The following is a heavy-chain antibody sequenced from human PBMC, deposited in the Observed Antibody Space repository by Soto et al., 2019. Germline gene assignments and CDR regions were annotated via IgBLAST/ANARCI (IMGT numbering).Heavy chain of an antibody. CDR1: GFTFTSYA. Sequence: SLRLSCEASGFTFTSYAMHWVRQAPGKGLEWVAVISDDGRNYYYADSVKGRFTISRDNSKNTLFLQMNSLRAEDTAVYYCAKVHWNFLVYYFDYWGQGTLVTVSS. V-gene: IGHV3-30*18. CDR2: ISDDGRNY. J-gene: IGHJ4*02. CDR3: AKVHWNFLVYYFDY. D-gene: IGHD1-7*01.